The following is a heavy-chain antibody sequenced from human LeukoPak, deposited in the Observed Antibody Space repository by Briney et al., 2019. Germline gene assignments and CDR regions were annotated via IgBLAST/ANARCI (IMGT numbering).Heavy chain of an antibody. CDR2: INHSGST. CDR3: ARGAWFDY. Sequence: PSETLSLTCAVYGGSVSGYYWSWIRQPPGKGLEWIGEINHSGSTNYNPSLKSRVTISVGTSKNQFSLKLSSVTAADTAVYYCARGAWFDYWGQGTLVTVSS. J-gene: IGHJ4*02. V-gene: IGHV4-34*01. CDR1: GGSVSGYY.